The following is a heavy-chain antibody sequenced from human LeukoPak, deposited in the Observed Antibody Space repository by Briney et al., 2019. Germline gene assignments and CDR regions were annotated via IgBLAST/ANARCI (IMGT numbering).Heavy chain of an antibody. CDR3: AKDRYYYDSSGYYAPDAFDI. CDR2: ISGSGGST. Sequence: GGSLRLSCAASGFTFSSYAMSWVRQAPGKGLEWVSAISGSGGSTYYADSVKGRFTISRDNSKNTLYLQMNSLGAEDTAVYYCAKDRYYYDSSGYYAPDAFDIWGQGTMVTVSS. J-gene: IGHJ3*02. V-gene: IGHV3-23*01. D-gene: IGHD3-22*01. CDR1: GFTFSSYA.